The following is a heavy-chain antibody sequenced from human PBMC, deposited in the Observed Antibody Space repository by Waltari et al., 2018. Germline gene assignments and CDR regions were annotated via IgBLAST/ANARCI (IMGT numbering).Heavy chain of an antibody. Sequence: QVQLQQWGAGLLKPSETLSLTCAVYGGSFSGYYWSWIRQPPGKGLEWIGEINPSGSTNINPSLKSRVTISVDTSKNQFSLKLSSVTAADTAVYYCARGRGPTVTAGYWGQGTLVTVSS. CDR3: ARGRGPTVTAGY. V-gene: IGHV4-34*01. D-gene: IGHD4-17*01. CDR2: INPSGST. J-gene: IGHJ4*02. CDR1: GGSFSGYY.